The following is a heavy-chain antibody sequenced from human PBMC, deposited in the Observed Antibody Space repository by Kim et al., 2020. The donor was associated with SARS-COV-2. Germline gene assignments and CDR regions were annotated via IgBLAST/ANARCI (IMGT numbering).Heavy chain of an antibody. J-gene: IGHJ4*02. Sequence: SAKGRFTIPRDKSKHTLYLQMNSLRAEDTAVYYGARDVSSGWYVMGYFDYWGQGTLVTVSS. V-gene: IGHV3-30*07. CDR3: ARDVSSGWYVMGYFDY. D-gene: IGHD6-19*01.